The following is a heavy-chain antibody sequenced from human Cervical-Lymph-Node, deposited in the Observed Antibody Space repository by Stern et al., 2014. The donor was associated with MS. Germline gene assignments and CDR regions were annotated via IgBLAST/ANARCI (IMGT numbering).Heavy chain of an antibody. CDR2: ISSSSSTI. V-gene: IGHV3-21*01. CDR3: ARAQSAAKRGGYGMDV. J-gene: IGHJ6*02. CDR1: GFTLSTYA. Sequence: EVQLVESGGGLVKPGGSLRLSCAASGFTLSTYAMNWVRQAPGKGLEWISLISSSSSTIYYADSVKGRFTISRDNAKNSLYLQMNSLRVEDTAVYYCARAQSAAKRGGYGMDVWGQGTTVTVSS. D-gene: IGHD6-13*01.